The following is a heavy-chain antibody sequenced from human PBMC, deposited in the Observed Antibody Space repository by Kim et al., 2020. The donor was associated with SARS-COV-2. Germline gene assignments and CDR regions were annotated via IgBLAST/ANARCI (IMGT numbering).Heavy chain of an antibody. CDR1: GFAFGTYD. CDR3: ARDPNGLDV. J-gene: IGHJ6*02. V-gene: IGHV3-13*01. CDR2: IGTAGDA. Sequence: GGSLRLSCVASGFAFGTYDMHWVRQATGKGLEWVSGIGTAGDAYSAGSVKGRVTISRENAKNSLFLQMNSLRAGDTAVYYCARDPNGLDVWGLGTTVIVS.